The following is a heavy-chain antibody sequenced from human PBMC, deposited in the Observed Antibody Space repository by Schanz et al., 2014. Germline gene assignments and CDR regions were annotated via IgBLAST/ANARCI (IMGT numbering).Heavy chain of an antibody. J-gene: IGHJ4*02. CDR2: ISRDGTTS. D-gene: IGHD5-12*01. Sequence: DVQLVESGGGLVQPGRSLRLSCAASGFTFADYAMHWVRQAPGKGLEWLSYISRDGTTSYYADSVKGRFTISRDNAKNSLYLEMTSLRGEDTAIYYCAKDMARGGYNWVFDSWGQGTLVTVSS. CDR3: AKDMARGGYNWVFDS. V-gene: IGHV3-48*03. CDR1: GFTFADYA.